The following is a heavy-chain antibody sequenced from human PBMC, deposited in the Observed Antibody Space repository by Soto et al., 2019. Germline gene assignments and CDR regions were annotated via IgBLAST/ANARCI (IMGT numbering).Heavy chain of an antibody. V-gene: IGHV4-34*01. CDR3: ATHPPYGPLDH. CDR1: GGSFSGYY. CDR2: INHSVNT. Sequence: PSETLSLTCAVYGGSFSGYYWSWIRQPPGMGLEWIGKINHSVNTNYNPSLKSRVTISVDTSKNQFSLKLTSVTAADTAVYYCATHPPYGPLDHWGQGTLVTVSS. D-gene: IGHD4-17*01. J-gene: IGHJ4*02.